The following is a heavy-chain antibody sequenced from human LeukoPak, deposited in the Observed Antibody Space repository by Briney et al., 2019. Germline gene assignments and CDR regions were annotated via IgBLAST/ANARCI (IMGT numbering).Heavy chain of an antibody. V-gene: IGHV1-46*01. CDR1: GYTFINNW. CDR3: ARDNSVGDIARWFDP. Sequence: ASVKVSCKASGYTFINNWMHWVRQAPGQGLEWIELINPTGTGTLYAQKFQGRVTMTRDMSTSTDYMELSSLRSEDTAVYYCARDNSVGDIARWFDPWGQGTLVTVSS. J-gene: IGHJ5*02. D-gene: IGHD3-10*01. CDR2: INPTGTGT.